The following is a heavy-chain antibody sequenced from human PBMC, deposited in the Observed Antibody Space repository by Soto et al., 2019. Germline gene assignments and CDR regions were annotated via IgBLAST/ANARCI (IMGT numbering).Heavy chain of an antibody. CDR3: ARPTDYHYGMQV. J-gene: IGHJ6*02. D-gene: IGHD4-17*01. V-gene: IGHV5-51*01. CDR2: IYPHDSDT. CDR1: GGNFHAYW. Sequence: GESLTISCTGAGGNFHAYWIAWVRQMPGKGLEWMGFIYPHDSDTRYSPSFRGQVTISADKSINTAYLQWTSLKASDTAIYFCARPTDYHYGMQVWGQGTTVTVPS.